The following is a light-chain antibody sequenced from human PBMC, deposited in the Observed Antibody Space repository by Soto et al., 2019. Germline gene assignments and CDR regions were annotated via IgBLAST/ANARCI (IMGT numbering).Light chain of an antibody. CDR1: QSVSNNY. V-gene: IGKV3-20*01. Sequence: EIVLTQSPGTLSLSPGERATLSCRASQSVSNNYLAWYQQKPGQAPRLLIYGASSRATVIPDRFSGSGSGTDFTLTISRLEPEDFAVYYCQQYGSSPPITFGKGTRPEIK. CDR2: GAS. CDR3: QQYGSSPPIT. J-gene: IGKJ5*01.